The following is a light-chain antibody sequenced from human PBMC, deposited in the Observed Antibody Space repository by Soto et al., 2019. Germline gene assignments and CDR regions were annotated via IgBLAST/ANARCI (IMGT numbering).Light chain of an antibody. V-gene: IGKV3-15*01. CDR2: GAA. J-gene: IGKJ1*01. CDR1: QSVFSS. Sequence: EIVMTQYPATLSVSPGERATLSCRASQSVFSSLAWYQQKPGQAPRLLIYGAATRATGIPARFSGSGSGTEFTLTISSLQSEDFAVYYCQQYHNWPAFGQGTKVDIK. CDR3: QQYHNWPA.